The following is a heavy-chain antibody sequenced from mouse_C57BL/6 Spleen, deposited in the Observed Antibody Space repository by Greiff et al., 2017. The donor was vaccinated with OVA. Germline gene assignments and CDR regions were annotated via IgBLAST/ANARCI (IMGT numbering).Heavy chain of an antibody. D-gene: IGHD2-4*01. CDR1: GFNIKNTY. CDR2: IDPANGNT. V-gene: IGHV14-3*01. CDR3: ARSPRDYDGAYYYAMDY. Sequence: EVQLVESVAELVRPGASVKLSCTASGFNIKNTYMHWVKQRPEQGLEWIGRIDPANGNTKYAPKFQGKATITVDTSSNTAYLQLSSLTSEDTAIYYCARSPRDYDGAYYYAMDYWGQGTSVTVSS. J-gene: IGHJ4*01.